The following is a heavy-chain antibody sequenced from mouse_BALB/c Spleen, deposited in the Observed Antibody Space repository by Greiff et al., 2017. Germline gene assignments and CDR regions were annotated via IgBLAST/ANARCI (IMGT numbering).Heavy chain of an antibody. V-gene: IGHV2-3*01. J-gene: IGHJ4*01. CDR2: IWGDGST. CDR1: GFSLTSYG. CDR3: AISTMVPYYYAMDY. D-gene: IGHD2-2*01. Sequence: VQLQQSGPGLVAPSQSLSITCTVSGFSLTSYGVSWVRQPPGKGLEWLGVIWGDGSTNYHSALISRLSISKDNSKSQVFLKLNSLQTDDTATYYCAISTMVPYYYAMDYWGQGTSVTVSS.